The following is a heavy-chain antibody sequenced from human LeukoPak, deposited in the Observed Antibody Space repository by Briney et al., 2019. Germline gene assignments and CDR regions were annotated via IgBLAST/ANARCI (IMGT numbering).Heavy chain of an antibody. D-gene: IGHD2-8*01. CDR2: ISAYNGNT. Sequence: ASVKVSCKASGYTFTSYGISWVRQAPGQGLEWMGWISAYNGNTNYAQKLQGRVTMTTDTSTSTAYMELRSLRSDDTAVYYCASTYCTNGVCYKDDAFDIWGQGTMVTASS. J-gene: IGHJ3*02. V-gene: IGHV1-18*01. CDR3: ASTYCTNGVCYKDDAFDI. CDR1: GYTFTSYG.